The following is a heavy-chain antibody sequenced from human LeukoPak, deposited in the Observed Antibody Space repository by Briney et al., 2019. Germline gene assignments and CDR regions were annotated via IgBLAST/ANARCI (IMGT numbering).Heavy chain of an antibody. CDR2: IYYSGST. D-gene: IGHD3-10*01. CDR3: ARGGARGSSAFDV. J-gene: IGHJ3*01. V-gene: IGHV4-59*02. CDR1: GGSVNDYY. Sequence: SETLSLTCTVSGGSVNDYYWNWIRQPPGKGLEWIGYIYYSGSTDYNPSLKSRVTMSIDTSKNQFSLKLISVTAADTAVYYCARGGARGSSAFDVWGQGTMVIVSA.